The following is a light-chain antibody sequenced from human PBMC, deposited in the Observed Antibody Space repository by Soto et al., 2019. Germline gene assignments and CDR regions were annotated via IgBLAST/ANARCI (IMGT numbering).Light chain of an antibody. V-gene: IGLV2-8*01. Sequence: QSVLTQPPSASGSPGQSVTISCSGTSSDIGAYNYVSWYQQHPGKAPKLLISEVTKRPSGVPDRFSGSKSGNTASLTVSGLQGDDEADYYCSSYGGNNNYVIFGGGTKGTVL. J-gene: IGLJ2*01. CDR3: SSYGGNNNYVI. CDR1: SSDIGAYNY. CDR2: EVT.